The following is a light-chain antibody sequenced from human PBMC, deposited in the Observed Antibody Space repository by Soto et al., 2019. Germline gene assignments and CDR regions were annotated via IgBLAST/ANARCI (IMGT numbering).Light chain of an antibody. CDR2: AAS. Sequence: DIQMTQSPSSLSASVGDRVTITCRTSQSVNTYLNWYQQKSGKAPRLLIYAASSLQSGVPSRFSGSGSGSEFSLSISRVQPEDFATYYCQHSFITPLYSVGQGTKLQI. CDR3: QHSFITPLYS. V-gene: IGKV1-39*01. J-gene: IGKJ2*01. CDR1: QSVNTY.